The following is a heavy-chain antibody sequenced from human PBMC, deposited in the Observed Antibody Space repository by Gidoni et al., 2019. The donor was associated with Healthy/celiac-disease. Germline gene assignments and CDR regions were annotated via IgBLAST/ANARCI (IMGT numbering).Heavy chain of an antibody. CDR1: GFSLSTSGVG. Sequence: QITLKESGPTLVKPTQTLTLTCTFSGFSLSTSGVGVGWIRQPPGKALEWLALIYWDDDKRYSPSLKSRLTITKDTSKNQVVLTMTNMDPVDTATYYCAHRENVYSYGSPPFDYWGQGTLVTVSS. CDR3: AHRENVYSYGSPPFDY. D-gene: IGHD5-18*01. CDR2: IYWDDDK. J-gene: IGHJ4*02. V-gene: IGHV2-5*02.